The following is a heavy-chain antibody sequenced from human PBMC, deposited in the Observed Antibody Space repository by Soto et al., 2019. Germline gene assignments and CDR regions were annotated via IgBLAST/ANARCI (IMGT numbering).Heavy chain of an antibody. CDR3: ARGTAAGNKFDY. Sequence: LSLTCAVYGGSFSGYYWSWIRQPPGKGLEWIGEINHSGSTNYNPSLKSRVTISVDTSKNQFSLKLSSVTAADTAVYYCARGTAAGNKFDYWGQGTLVTVSS. J-gene: IGHJ4*02. CDR1: GGSFSGYY. D-gene: IGHD6-13*01. V-gene: IGHV4-34*01. CDR2: INHSGST.